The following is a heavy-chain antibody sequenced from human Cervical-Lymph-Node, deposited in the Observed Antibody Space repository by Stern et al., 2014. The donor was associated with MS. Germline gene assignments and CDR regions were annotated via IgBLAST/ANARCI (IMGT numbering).Heavy chain of an antibody. CDR3: AREGRSTVTTAAAY. V-gene: IGHV1-2*06. D-gene: IGHD4-17*01. Sequence: QVQLVESGTEVKKPGASVKVSCKASGYTFSAYYVHWVRQAPGQGLEWMGRINGHNGDTNYAQKFQGRVTMDRDPSISTAYLELASPRSDDTAVYYCAREGRSTVTTAAAYWGQGTLVTVSS. CDR2: INGHNGDT. CDR1: GYTFSAYY. J-gene: IGHJ4*02.